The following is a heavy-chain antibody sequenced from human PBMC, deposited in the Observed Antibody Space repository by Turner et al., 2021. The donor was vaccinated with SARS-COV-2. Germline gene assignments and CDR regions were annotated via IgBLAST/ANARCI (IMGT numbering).Heavy chain of an antibody. CDR2: ISHDVVKK. Sequence: QVQLVASGGGVVQPGRSLRLSCAASGFTFDSYPMHWVRQTPGKGLEWVAVISHDVVKKYHADSVKGRFTVSRDNSKHTLYLQMSSLRLEDTAVYYCARGYDTTGYYGVADGILDMWGQGTLVTVSS. V-gene: IGHV3-30-3*01. CDR3: ARGYDTTGYYGVADGILDM. CDR1: GFTFDSYP. D-gene: IGHD3-22*01. J-gene: IGHJ3*02.